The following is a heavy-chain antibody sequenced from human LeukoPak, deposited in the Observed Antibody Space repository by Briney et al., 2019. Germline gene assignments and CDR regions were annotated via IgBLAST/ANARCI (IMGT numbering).Heavy chain of an antibody. CDR2: IYYSGST. CDR3: ARQVATIYHGFDV. J-gene: IGHJ3*01. V-gene: IGHV4-39*01. CDR1: GGSIRDVSYY. Sequence: SETLSLTCSVSGGSIRDVSYYWALIRQPPGKGFEWIGSIYYSGSTYYNPSLQSRISMSVDTSRNQFSLNLRSVAAADSAIFYCARQVATIYHGFDVWGQGTMITVSS. D-gene: IGHD5-24*01.